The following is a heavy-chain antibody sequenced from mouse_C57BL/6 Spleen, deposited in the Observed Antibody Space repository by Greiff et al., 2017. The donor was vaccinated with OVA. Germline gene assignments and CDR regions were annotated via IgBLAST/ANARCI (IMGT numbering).Heavy chain of an antibody. CDR2: ISSDGST. J-gene: IGHJ1*03. CDR1: GYSITSGYY. Sequence: SGPGLVKPSQSLSLTCSATGYSITSGYYWNWIRQFPGNQLEWMGYISSDGSTNYNPSLKNRISITRDTSKNQFFLKLNSMTTEDTATDYCARGGSNYGWYFDVWGTGTTVTVSS. CDR3: ARGGSNYGWYFDV. D-gene: IGHD2-5*01. V-gene: IGHV3-6*01.